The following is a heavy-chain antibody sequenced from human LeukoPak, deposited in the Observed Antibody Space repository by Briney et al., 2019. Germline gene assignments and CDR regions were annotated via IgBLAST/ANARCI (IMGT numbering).Heavy chain of an antibody. D-gene: IGHD2-15*01. Sequence: ASVKVSCKASGYTFTSYGISWVRQAPGQGLEWMGWISAYNGNTNYAQKLQGRVTMTTDTSTSTAYMELRSLRSDDTAVYYCASPCSGGRCITDAFDIWGQGTMVTVSS. J-gene: IGHJ3*02. CDR1: GYTFTSYG. V-gene: IGHV1-18*01. CDR3: ASPCSGGRCITDAFDI. CDR2: ISAYNGNT.